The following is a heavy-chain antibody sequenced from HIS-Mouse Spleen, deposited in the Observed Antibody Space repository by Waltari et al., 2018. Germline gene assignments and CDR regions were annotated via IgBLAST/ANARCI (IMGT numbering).Heavy chain of an antibody. CDR3: ARAWELLAFDI. CDR1: GFTFSSYW. CDR2: INSDGSSK. V-gene: IGHV3-74*01. Sequence: EVQLVESGGGLVQPGGSLRLSCAASGFTFSSYWMHWVRQAPGKGLVCVSRINSDGSSKSYADSVKGRFTISRDNAKNTLYLQMNSLRAEDTAVYYCARAWELLAFDIWGQGTMVTVSS. J-gene: IGHJ3*02. D-gene: IGHD1-26*01.